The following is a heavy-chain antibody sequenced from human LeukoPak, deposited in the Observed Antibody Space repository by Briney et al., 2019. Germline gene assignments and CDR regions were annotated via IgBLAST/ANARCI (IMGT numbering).Heavy chain of an antibody. D-gene: IGHD6-19*01. Sequence: GGSLRLSCAASGFTFSSYAMHWVRQAPGEGLEWVSSISSRSSSIYYADSVKGRFTISRDNAKNSLYLQMNNLRAEDTAVYYCARASVAGDWYFDLWGRGTLVTVSS. J-gene: IGHJ2*01. CDR2: ISSRSSSI. V-gene: IGHV3-21*01. CDR3: ARASVAGDWYFDL. CDR1: GFTFSSYA.